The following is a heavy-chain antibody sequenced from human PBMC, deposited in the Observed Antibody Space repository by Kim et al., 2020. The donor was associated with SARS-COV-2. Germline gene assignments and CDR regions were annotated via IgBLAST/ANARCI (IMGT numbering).Heavy chain of an antibody. J-gene: IGHJ4*02. V-gene: IGHV5-51*01. Sequence: YSPSFQGQGTISADKSISTAYLQWSSLKASDTAMYYCARHSVDVGGFVGYWGQGTLVTVSS. D-gene: IGHD2-21*01. CDR3: ARHSVDVGGFVGY.